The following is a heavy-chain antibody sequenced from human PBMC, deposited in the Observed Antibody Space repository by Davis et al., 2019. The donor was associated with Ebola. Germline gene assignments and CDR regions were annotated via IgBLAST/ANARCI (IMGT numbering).Heavy chain of an antibody. V-gene: IGHV4-59*08. CDR1: GGSISNYY. CDR2: IYHTGRT. D-gene: IGHD5-12*01. CDR3: ARYGGYYFDY. J-gene: IGHJ4*02. Sequence: SETLSLTCTVSGGSISNYYWSWIRQPPGKGLEWIGYIYHTGRTYYNPSLKSRVTISVDTSKNQFSLKLSSVTAADTAVYYCARYGGYYFDYWGQGTLVTVSS.